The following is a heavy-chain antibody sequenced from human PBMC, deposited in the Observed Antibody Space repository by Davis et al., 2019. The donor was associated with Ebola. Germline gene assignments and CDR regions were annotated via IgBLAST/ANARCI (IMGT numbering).Heavy chain of an antibody. D-gene: IGHD6-13*01. V-gene: IGHV3-30*03. CDR2: ISYDGSDK. CDR1: GFTFSHYG. CDR3: RGGSSSLSAFDI. Sequence: GESLKISCAASGFTFSHYGMHWVRQAPGKGLEWVSVISYDGSDKYYADSVKGRFTIPRDDSKNTVFLQMNSLRAEDTAVYYCRGGSSSLSAFDIWGQGTMVTVSS. J-gene: IGHJ3*02.